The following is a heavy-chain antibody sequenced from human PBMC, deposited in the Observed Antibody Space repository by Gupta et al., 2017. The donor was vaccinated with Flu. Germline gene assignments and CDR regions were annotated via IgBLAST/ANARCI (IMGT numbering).Heavy chain of an antibody. Sequence: QVQLQQWGAGLLKPSETLSLTCAVYGGSFSGYYWSWIRQPPGKGLEWIGEINHSGSTNYNPSLKSRVTISVDTSKNQFSLKLSSVTAADTAVYYCAGRLGRRYVYWGQGTLVTVSS. V-gene: IGHV4-34*01. CDR1: GGSFSGYY. J-gene: IGHJ4*02. CDR3: AGRLGRRYVY. D-gene: IGHD1-1*01. CDR2: INHSGST.